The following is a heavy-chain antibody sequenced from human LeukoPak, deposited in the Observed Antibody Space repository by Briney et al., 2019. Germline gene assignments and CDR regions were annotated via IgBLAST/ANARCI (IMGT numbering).Heavy chain of an antibody. V-gene: IGHV4-30-4*08. D-gene: IGHD3-22*01. J-gene: IGHJ4*02. CDR1: GDSISSGDYY. CDR3: ARAGYYSFDY. Sequence: PSETLSLTCTVSGDSISSGDYYWNWIRHPPGKGLEWIAYIYYSGSTYYNPSLSGQATISVDTSKNQFSLKLSSVTAADTAVYYCARAGYYSFDYWGQGTLVTVSS. CDR2: IYYSGST.